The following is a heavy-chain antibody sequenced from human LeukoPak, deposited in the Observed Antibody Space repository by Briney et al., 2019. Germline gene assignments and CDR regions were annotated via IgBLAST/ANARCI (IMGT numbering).Heavy chain of an antibody. J-gene: IGHJ4*02. CDR3: AMGQSDYYGSGSYLDY. V-gene: IGHV3-30*03. D-gene: IGHD3-10*01. Sequence: GGSVRLFCAPSGFTFSSYGMHWVRQAPGRGLEWVAVISYDGSNKYYANSVKGRFTISRDNSKNTLYLQMNSLRAEDTAVYYCAMGQSDYYGSGSYLDYWGQGTLVTVSS. CDR2: ISYDGSNK. CDR1: GFTFSSYG.